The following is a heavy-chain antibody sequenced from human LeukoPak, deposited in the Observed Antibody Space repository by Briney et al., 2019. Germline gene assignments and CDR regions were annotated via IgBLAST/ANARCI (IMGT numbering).Heavy chain of an antibody. CDR2: INHSGST. D-gene: IGHD6-13*01. V-gene: IGHV4-34*01. Sequence: PSETLSLTCAVYGGSFSGYYWSWIRQPPGKGLEWIGEINHSGSTNYNPSLKSRVTISVDTSKNQFSLKLSSVTAADTAVYYCAREMIAAAGTEAFDIWGQGTMVTVSS. J-gene: IGHJ3*02. CDR1: GGSFSGYY. CDR3: AREMIAAAGTEAFDI.